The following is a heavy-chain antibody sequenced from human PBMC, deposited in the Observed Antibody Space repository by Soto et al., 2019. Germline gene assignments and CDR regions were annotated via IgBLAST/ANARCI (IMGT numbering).Heavy chain of an antibody. J-gene: IGHJ5*02. CDR3: VIADSFEFHNWFDP. Sequence: SETLSLTCTVTGGSISTYYWSWIRQPPGKGLEWIGHIYYTGNTNYNPSLKSRVTISVDTSTNRFSLRLRSVSAADTAVYYCVIADSFEFHNWFDPWGQGTLVTVSS. CDR2: IYYTGNT. CDR1: GGSISTYY. V-gene: IGHV4-59*13. D-gene: IGHD2-21*01.